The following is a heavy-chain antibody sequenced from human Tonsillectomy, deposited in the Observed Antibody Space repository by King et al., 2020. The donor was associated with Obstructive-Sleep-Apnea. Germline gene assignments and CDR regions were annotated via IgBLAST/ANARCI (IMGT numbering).Heavy chain of an antibody. V-gene: IGHV4-38-2*01. D-gene: IGHD3-3*01. CDR1: DYSITRGYY. CDR3: ARGDDFWSGYYNGWFDP. J-gene: IGHJ5*02. Sequence: QLQESGPGLVKPSETLSLTCAVSDYSITRGYYWGWIRQSPGKGLEWIGSIHHSGCTYHNPSLKSRVTISVDTSKNQFSLNLSSVTAADTAVYYCARGDDFWSGYYNGWFDPWGQGTLVTVSS. CDR2: IHHSGCT.